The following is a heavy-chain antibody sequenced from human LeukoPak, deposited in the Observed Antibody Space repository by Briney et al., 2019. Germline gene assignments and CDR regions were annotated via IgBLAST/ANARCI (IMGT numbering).Heavy chain of an antibody. J-gene: IGHJ4*02. CDR3: ARGSYTDY. CDR1: GFTFNNYV. V-gene: IGHV3-21*01. CDR2: IRSSSSYI. Sequence: GGSLRLSCAASGFTFNNYVMNWVRQAPGKGLEWVSSIRSSSSYIYYADSVMGRFTISRDNAKNSLSLQMNSLRAEDTAVYYCARGSYTDYWGQGTLVTVSS. D-gene: IGHD3-10*01.